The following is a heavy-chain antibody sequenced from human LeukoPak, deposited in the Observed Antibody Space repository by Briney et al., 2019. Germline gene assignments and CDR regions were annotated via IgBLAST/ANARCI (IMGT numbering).Heavy chain of an antibody. Sequence: GGSLRLSCAASGFTFSSYAISWVRQAPGKGLEWVSAISGSGGSTYYADSVKGRFTISRDNSKNTLYLQMNSLRAEDTAVYYCAKDGSGAVATTDFDYWGQGPLVTVSS. V-gene: IGHV3-23*01. CDR3: AKDGSGAVATTDFDY. J-gene: IGHJ4*02. CDR2: ISGSGGST. CDR1: GFTFSSYA. D-gene: IGHD6-19*01.